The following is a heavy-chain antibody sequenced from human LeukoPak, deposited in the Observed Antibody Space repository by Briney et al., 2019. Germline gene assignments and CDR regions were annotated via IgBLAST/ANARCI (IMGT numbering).Heavy chain of an antibody. J-gene: IGHJ5*02. Sequence: PGESLKISCKGSGYSFTSYWISWMRQMPGKGLEWMGRIDPSDSYTNYSPSFQGHVTISADKSISTAYLQWSSLKASDTAMYYCARHFTMAGWFDPWGQGTLVTVSS. V-gene: IGHV5-10-1*01. CDR2: IDPSDSYT. D-gene: IGHD3-10*01. CDR3: ARHFTMAGWFDP. CDR1: GYSFTSYW.